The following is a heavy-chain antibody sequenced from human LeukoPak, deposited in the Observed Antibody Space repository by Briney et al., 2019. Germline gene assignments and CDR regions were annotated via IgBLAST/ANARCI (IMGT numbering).Heavy chain of an antibody. V-gene: IGHV1-69*13. CDR1: GGTFSSYA. CDR3: ASRTRFGELLLPPYYYYYGMDV. J-gene: IGHJ6*04. D-gene: IGHD3-10*01. CDR2: IIPIFGTA. Sequence: SVKVSCKASGGTFSSYAISWVRQAPGQGLEWMGGIIPIFGTANYEQKFQGRVTITADESTSTAYMELSSPRSEDTAVYYCASRTRFGELLLPPYYYYYGMDVWGKGTTVTVSS.